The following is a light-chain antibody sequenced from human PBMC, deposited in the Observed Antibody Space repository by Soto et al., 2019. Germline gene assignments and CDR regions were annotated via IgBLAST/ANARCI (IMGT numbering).Light chain of an antibody. J-gene: IGKJ4*01. Sequence: DIQMTQSPSTLSASVGDRVTISCRASQSISNWLAWYQQKPGKAPKLLMSDASSLERGVPSRFSGSGSGTEFTLTISSLQPEDFATYYCQQYDSYSLTFGGGTKVDIK. CDR1: QSISNW. V-gene: IGKV1-5*01. CDR3: QQYDSYSLT. CDR2: DAS.